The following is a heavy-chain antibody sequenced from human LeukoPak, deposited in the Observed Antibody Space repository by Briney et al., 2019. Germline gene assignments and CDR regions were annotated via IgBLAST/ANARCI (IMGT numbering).Heavy chain of an antibody. CDR2: IRPDASDT. CDR3: TSISLGANEDY. J-gene: IGHJ4*02. V-gene: IGHV3-7*03. CDR1: GFTFRNNW. Sequence: GGSLRLSCAASGFTFRNNWMNWIRQAPGKGLEWVANIRPDASDTGYVDSVKGRFTISRDNAKNSVYLQMNSLRVDDTAVYYCTSISLGANEDYWGQGTRVTVSS. D-gene: IGHD1-26*01.